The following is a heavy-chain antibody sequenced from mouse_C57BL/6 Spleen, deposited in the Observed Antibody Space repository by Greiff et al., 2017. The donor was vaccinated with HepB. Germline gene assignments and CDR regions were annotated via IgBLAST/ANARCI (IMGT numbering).Heavy chain of an antibody. J-gene: IGHJ4*01. V-gene: IGHV7-3*01. Sequence: EVKLVESGGGLVQPGGSLSLSCAASGFTFTDYYMSWVRQPPGKALEWLGFIRNKANGYTTEYSASVKGRFTISRDNSQSILYLQMNALRAADSATYYCASYMGYGSSYYSAIDYWGQGTSVTVSS. CDR1: GFTFTDYY. D-gene: IGHD1-1*01. CDR3: ASYMGYGSSYYSAIDY. CDR2: IRNKANGYTT.